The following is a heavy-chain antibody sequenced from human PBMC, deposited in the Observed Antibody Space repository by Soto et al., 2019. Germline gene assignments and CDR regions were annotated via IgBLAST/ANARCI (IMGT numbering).Heavy chain of an antibody. CDR2: ISSSSSYI. CDR1: GFTFSSYS. Sequence: EVQLVESGGGLVKPGGSLRLSCAASGFTFSSYSMNWVRQAPGKGLEWVSSISSSSSYIYYADSVKGRFTISRDNAKNSLYLQMNRLRAEDTAVYYCGREMSYSNYFDYWGQGTLVTVSS. V-gene: IGHV3-21*01. J-gene: IGHJ4*02. D-gene: IGHD4-4*01. CDR3: GREMSYSNYFDY.